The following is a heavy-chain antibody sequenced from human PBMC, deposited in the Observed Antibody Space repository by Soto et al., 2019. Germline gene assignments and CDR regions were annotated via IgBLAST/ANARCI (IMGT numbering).Heavy chain of an antibody. CDR2: ISXSGST. J-gene: IGHJ4*02. V-gene: IGHV4-39*01. CDR1: CGSINSSSYY. D-gene: IGHD5-18*01. Sequence: SXXTLSLTCTVSCGSINSSSYYWGWIRQPPGKGLEWXGSISXSGSTYYNQSXXSRVTISXXKSKNQFSMKLSSVTAADTAVYYCANLMVTSDYWGQGTLVTVSS. CDR3: ANLMVTSDY.